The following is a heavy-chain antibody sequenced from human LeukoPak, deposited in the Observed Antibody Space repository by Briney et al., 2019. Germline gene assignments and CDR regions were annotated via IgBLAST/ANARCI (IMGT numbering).Heavy chain of an antibody. V-gene: IGHV1-24*01. CDR3: ARERVTMVRGANYYYYYMDV. CDR1: GYTLTELS. CDR2: FDPEDGET. D-gene: IGHD3-10*01. Sequence: ASVKVSCKVSGYTLTELSMHWVRQAPGKGLEWMGGFDPEDGETIYAQKFQGRVTMTEDTSTDTAYMELSSLRSEDTAVYYCARERVTMVRGANYYYYYMDVWGKGTTVTISS. J-gene: IGHJ6*03.